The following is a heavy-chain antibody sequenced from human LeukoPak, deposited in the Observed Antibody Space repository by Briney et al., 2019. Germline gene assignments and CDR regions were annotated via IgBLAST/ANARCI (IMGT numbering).Heavy chain of an antibody. Sequence: GGSLRLSCAASGFTFSSYGMHWVRQAPGKGLEWVAFIRYDGSNKYYADSVKGRFTISRDNSKNTLYLQMNSLRAEDTAVYYCAKSLEYSGSRAEYFQHWGQGTLVTVSS. J-gene: IGHJ1*01. CDR1: GFTFSSYG. CDR3: AKSLEYSGSRAEYFQH. V-gene: IGHV3-30*02. D-gene: IGHD1-26*01. CDR2: IRYDGSNK.